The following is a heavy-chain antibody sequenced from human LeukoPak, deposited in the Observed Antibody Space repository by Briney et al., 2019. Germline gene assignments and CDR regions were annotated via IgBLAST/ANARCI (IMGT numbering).Heavy chain of an antibody. CDR1: GYTFTNSW. Sequence: PGESLKISCQGSGYTFTNSWIGWVRQVPGKGLEWMGIVYPGDSDTKYSPSFQGQVTFSFDKSINTAYLQWNSLKASDTAMYYCARQSIAARPFDYWGQGTLVTVSS. CDR3: ARQSIAARPFDY. D-gene: IGHD6-6*01. CDR2: VYPGDSDT. J-gene: IGHJ4*02. V-gene: IGHV5-51*01.